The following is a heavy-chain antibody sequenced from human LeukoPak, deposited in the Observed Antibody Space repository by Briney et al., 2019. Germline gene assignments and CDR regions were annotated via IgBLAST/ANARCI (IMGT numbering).Heavy chain of an antibody. CDR2: IYSGGST. CDR3: ARVVAAAGVSWFDP. J-gene: IGHJ5*02. V-gene: IGHV3-66*02. Sequence: PGGSLRLSCAASGFTVSSNYMSWVRQAPGKGLEWVSVIYSGGSTYYADSVKGRFTISRDNSKNTLYLQMNSLRAEDTAVYYCARVVAAAGVSWFDPWGQGTLVTVSS. CDR1: GFTVSSNY. D-gene: IGHD6-13*01.